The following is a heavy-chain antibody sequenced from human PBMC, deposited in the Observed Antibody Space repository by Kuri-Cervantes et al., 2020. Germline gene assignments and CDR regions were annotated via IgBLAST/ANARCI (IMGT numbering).Heavy chain of an antibody. J-gene: IGHJ3*02. CDR1: GGSISSSSYY. CDR3: ARDSSSSGGIAFDI. D-gene: IGHD6-6*01. V-gene: IGHV4-39*07. Sequence: GSLRLSCTVSGGSISSSSYYWGWIRQPPGKGLEWIGSIYYSGSTYYNPSLKSRVTISVDTSRNQFSLKLSSVTAADTAVYYCARDSSSSGGIAFDIWGQGTMVTVSS. CDR2: IYYSGST.